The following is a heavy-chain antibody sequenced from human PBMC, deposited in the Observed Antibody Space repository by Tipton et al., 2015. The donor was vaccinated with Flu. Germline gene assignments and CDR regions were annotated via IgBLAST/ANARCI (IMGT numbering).Heavy chain of an antibody. D-gene: IGHD4-23*01. CDR3: ARDTNSLLYSMDV. J-gene: IGHJ6*01. CDR2: IYHNGFV. CDR1: GDSISRGDYS. Sequence: TLSLTRAVSGDSISRGDYSWSWIRQPPGKGLEWIGYIYHNGFVYYNPSLKSRVTISVDRSKNQFSLNLSSVTAADTAVYYCARDTNSLLYSMDVWGQGTTVTVSS. V-gene: IGHV4-30-2*01.